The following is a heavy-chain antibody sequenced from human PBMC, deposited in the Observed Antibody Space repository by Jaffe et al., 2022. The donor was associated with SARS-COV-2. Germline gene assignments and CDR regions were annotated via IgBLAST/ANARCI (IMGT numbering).Heavy chain of an antibody. CDR1: GFTFSSYS. CDR3: ARDSVESSGEPLDY. CDR2: ISSSSSYI. D-gene: IGHD6-19*01. J-gene: IGHJ4*02. V-gene: IGHV3-21*01. Sequence: EVQLVESGGGLVKPGGSLRLSCAASGFTFSSYSMNWVRQAPGKGLEWVSSISSSSSYIYYADSVKGRFTISRDNAKNSLYLQMNSLRAEDTAVYYCARDSVESSGEPLDYWGQGTLVTVSS.